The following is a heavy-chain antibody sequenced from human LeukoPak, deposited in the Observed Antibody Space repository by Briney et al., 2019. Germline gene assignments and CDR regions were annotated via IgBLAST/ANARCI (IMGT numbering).Heavy chain of an antibody. J-gene: IGHJ3*02. V-gene: IGHV4-34*01. CDR3: ARARPPRITIFGVVHAFDI. D-gene: IGHD3-3*01. CDR2: INHSGST. CDR1: GGSFSGYY. Sequence: SETLSLTCAVYGGSFSGYYWSWIRQPPGKGLKWIGEINHSGSTNYNPSLKSRVTISVDTSKNQFSLKLSSVTAADTAVYYCARARPPRITIFGVVHAFDIWGQGTMVTVSS.